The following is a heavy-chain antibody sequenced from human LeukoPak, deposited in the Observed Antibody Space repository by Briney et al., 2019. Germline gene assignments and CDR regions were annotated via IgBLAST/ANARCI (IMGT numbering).Heavy chain of an antibody. V-gene: IGHV1-18*01. CDR2: ISAYNGDT. Sequence: ASVKVSCKASGYTLTTHGIGWVRQAPGQGLEWMGWISAYNGDTNYAQSLQGRVTMTTDTSTSTVYMELRSLRSDDTAVYYCARPTYCYSDTSGYYCGPSDSWGQGTLVTVSS. D-gene: IGHD3-22*01. J-gene: IGHJ4*02. CDR1: GYTLTTHG. CDR3: ARPTYCYSDTSGYYCGPSDS.